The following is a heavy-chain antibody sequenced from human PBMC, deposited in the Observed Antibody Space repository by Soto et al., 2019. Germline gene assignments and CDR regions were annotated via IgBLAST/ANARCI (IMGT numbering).Heavy chain of an antibody. Sequence: GGSLRLSCAASGFTFSSYDMHWVRQATGKGLEWVSAIGTAGDTYYPGSVKGRFTISRENAKNSLYLQMNSLRAGDTAVYYWARAIGMGSGWQFDYWGQATLVTVSS. CDR1: GFTFSSYD. V-gene: IGHV3-13*01. J-gene: IGHJ4*02. CDR2: IGTAGDT. CDR3: ARAIGMGSGWQFDY. D-gene: IGHD6-19*01.